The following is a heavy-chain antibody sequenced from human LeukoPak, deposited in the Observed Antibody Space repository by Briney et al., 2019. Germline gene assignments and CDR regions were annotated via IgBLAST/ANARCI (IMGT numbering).Heavy chain of an antibody. J-gene: IGHJ4*02. CDR1: AFILSDYY. Sequence: GGCLRLSCAASAFILSDYYMGWIRQAPAKGLEWVSYIRGGSVFVSYGASEKGRLTISRDNDKNSLYLRMNSLRAGDTAVYYYARNYRDSSGYLYYYFDFWGQGVLVTVSS. CDR2: IRGGSVFV. V-gene: IGHV3-11*01. D-gene: IGHD3-22*01. CDR3: ARNYRDSSGYLYYYFDF.